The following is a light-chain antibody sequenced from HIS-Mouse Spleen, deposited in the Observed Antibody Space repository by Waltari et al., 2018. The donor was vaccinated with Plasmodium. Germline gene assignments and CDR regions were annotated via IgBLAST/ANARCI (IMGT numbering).Light chain of an antibody. V-gene: IGKV1-5*03. CDR3: QQYNSSSYT. CDR1: QSISSW. Sequence: DIQMTQSPSTLSASVGDRVTITCRARQSISSWLAWYQQKPGKAPKLLIYKASSLESGVPSRFSGSGSGTEVTLTLSSLQPDDFATYYCQQYNSSSYTFGQGTKLEIK. J-gene: IGKJ2*01. CDR2: KAS.